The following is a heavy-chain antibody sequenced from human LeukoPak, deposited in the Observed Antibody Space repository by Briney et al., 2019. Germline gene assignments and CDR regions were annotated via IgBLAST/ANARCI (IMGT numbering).Heavy chain of an antibody. Sequence: KVSCKASGYTFTSYWIGWVRQMPGKGLEWMGIIYPGDSDTRYSPSFQGQVTISADKSISTAYLQWSSLEASDTAMYYCASRNSYDSPFDYWGQGTLVTVSS. D-gene: IGHD5-18*01. V-gene: IGHV5-51*01. J-gene: IGHJ4*02. CDR1: GYTFTSYW. CDR3: ASRNSYDSPFDY. CDR2: IYPGDSDT.